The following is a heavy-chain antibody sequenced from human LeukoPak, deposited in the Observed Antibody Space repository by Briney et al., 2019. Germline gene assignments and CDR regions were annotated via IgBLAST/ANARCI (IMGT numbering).Heavy chain of an antibody. CDR2: ISTYSDNR. CDR3: ARDRSSFSYAFDI. D-gene: IGHD6-6*01. J-gene: IGHJ3*02. CDR1: GYTFTTYA. V-gene: IGHV1-3*04. Sequence: ASVKVSCKASGYTFTTYAIHWVRQAPGQRLEWMGWISTYSDNRRYSPKFQGTVTITTDTSASTAYMELSSLRAEDTAVYYCARDRSSFSYAFDIWGQGTMVTVSS.